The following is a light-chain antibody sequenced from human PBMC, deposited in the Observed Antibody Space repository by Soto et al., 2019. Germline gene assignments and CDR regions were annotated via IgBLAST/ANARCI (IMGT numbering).Light chain of an antibody. V-gene: IGKV1-39*01. CDR1: QSISSY. J-gene: IGKJ1*01. CDR2: GAS. CDR3: QQSYTTPRT. Sequence: DIQMTQSPSSLSASVGDRVTITCRASQSISSYFNWYQQKPGKAPKLLIYGASSLQSGVPSRFSGSGSGTDFTLTISSLQPEDFATYFCQQSYTTPRTFGQGTKMEVK.